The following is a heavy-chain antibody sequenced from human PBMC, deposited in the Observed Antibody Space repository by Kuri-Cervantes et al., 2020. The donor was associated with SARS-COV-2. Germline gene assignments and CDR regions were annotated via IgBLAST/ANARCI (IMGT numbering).Heavy chain of an antibody. CDR3: VRDGDHWNFDY. J-gene: IGHJ4*02. CDR1: GFTFSDYY. CDR2: ISSSSSYI. V-gene: IGHV3-21*01. Sequence: LSLTCAASGFTFSDYYMNWVRQAPGKGLEWVSSISSSSSYIYYAESVKGRFTISRDNAKNSLYLQTNSLRAEDTAVYYCVRDGDHWNFDYWGQGTLVTVSS. D-gene: IGHD1-1*01.